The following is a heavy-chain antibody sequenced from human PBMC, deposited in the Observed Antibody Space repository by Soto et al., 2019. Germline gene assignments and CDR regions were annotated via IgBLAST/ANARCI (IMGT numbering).Heavy chain of an antibody. D-gene: IGHD3-22*01. CDR3: ARGPCGRSKWLLPSHNWFDP. CDR1: GGSFSGYY. Sequence: NPSETLSLTCAVYGGSFSGYYWSWIRQPPGKGLEWIGEINHSGSTNYNPSLKSRVTISVDTSKNQFSLKLSSVTAADTAVYYCARGPCGRSKWLLPSHNWFDPWGQGTLVTVSS. CDR2: INHSGST. J-gene: IGHJ5*02. V-gene: IGHV4-34*01.